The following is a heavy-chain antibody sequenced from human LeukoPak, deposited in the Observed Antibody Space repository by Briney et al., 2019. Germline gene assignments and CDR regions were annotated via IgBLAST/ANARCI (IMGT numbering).Heavy chain of an antibody. Sequence: GGSLRLSCATSGFTVSSNYMTWVRQAPGKGLEWVSVIYSGGGTRYADSVKGRFTISRDNAKNSLYLQMNSLRAEDTAVYYCARGQQWLVVYYYYYMDVWGKGTTVTVSS. V-gene: IGHV3-66*01. J-gene: IGHJ6*03. CDR3: ARGQQWLVVYYYYYMDV. CDR1: GFTVSSNY. D-gene: IGHD6-19*01. CDR2: IYSGGGT.